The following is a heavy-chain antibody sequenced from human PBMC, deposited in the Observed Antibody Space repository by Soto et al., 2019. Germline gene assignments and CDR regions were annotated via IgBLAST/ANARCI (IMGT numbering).Heavy chain of an antibody. Sequence: PSETLSLTCTVSGGSISSYYCSWIRQPPGKGLEWIGYIYYSGSTNYNPSLKSRVTISVDTSKNQFSLKLSSVTAADTAVYYCARDRGGITGTETYYYYYGMDVWGQGTTVTVSS. CDR3: ARDRGGITGTETYYYYYGMDV. V-gene: IGHV4-59*01. D-gene: IGHD1-7*01. CDR2: IYYSGST. CDR1: GGSISSYY. J-gene: IGHJ6*02.